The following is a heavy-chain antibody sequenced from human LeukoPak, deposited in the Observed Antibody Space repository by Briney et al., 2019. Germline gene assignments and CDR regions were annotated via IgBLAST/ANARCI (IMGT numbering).Heavy chain of an antibody. Sequence: GGSLRPSCAASGFTFSSYSMNWVRQAPGKGLEWVSSISSSSSYIYYADSVKGRFTISRDNAKNSLYLQMNSLRAEDTAVYYCARDYLGANNRKTERDAFDIWGQGTMVTVSS. CDR3: ARDYLGANNRKTERDAFDI. J-gene: IGHJ3*02. CDR1: GFTFSSYS. V-gene: IGHV3-21*01. D-gene: IGHD1-14*01. CDR2: ISSSSSYI.